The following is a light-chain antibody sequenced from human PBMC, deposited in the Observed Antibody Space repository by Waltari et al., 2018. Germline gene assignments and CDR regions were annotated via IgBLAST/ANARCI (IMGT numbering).Light chain of an antibody. CDR2: DDS. J-gene: IGLJ2*01. CDR3: QVWDSSSDHVV. V-gene: IGLV3-21*02. CDR1: NIGSKS. Sequence: SYVLTQPPSVSVAPGQTARITCGGKNIGSKSVHCYQQKPGQAPVLVVYDDSDRPSGIPERFSGSNSGNTATLTISRVEAGDEADYYCQVWDSSSDHVVFGGGTKLTVL.